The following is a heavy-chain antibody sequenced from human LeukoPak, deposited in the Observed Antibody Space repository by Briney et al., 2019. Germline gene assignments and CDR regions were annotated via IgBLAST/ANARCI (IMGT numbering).Heavy chain of an antibody. D-gene: IGHD2-15*01. V-gene: IGHV3-21*04. CDR1: GFTFSSYS. J-gene: IGHJ4*02. CDR3: ASPSFAKKNGGHFIVVVVAATPRHHFDY. CDR2: ISSSSRYI. Sequence: KPGGSLRLSCAASGFTFSSYSLNWVRQAQGQGREWVSSISSSSRYIYYAVSVKGRFTISRDNAKNSLYLQMNSLRAEDTAVYYCASPSFAKKNGGHFIVVVVAATPRHHFDYWGQGTLVTVSS.